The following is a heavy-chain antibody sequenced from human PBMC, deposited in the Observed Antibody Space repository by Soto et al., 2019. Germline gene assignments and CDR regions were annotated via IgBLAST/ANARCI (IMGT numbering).Heavy chain of an antibody. CDR1: GYIFSNYD. Sequence: GASVKVSCKASGYIFSNYDINWVRQATGQGFEWLGSTNPKTGDTHYVQKLQGRLTMARDTAISTAYVELSSLRPDDTAVYYCARGPRTNFNPYYWGQGTLVTVSS. J-gene: IGHJ4*02. CDR3: ARGPRTNFNPYY. V-gene: IGHV1-8*01. D-gene: IGHD2-8*01. CDR2: TNPKTGDT.